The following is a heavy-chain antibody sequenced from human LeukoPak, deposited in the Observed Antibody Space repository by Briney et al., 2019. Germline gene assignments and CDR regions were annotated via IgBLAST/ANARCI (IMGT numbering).Heavy chain of an antibody. CDR1: GFTFSSYA. J-gene: IGHJ4*02. Sequence: GGSLRLSCAASGFTFSSYAMHWVRQAPGKGLEWVAVISYDGSNKYYADSVKGRFTISRDNSKNTLYLQMNSLRAEDTAVYYCASSGGSVVAAHGGFDYWGQGTLVTVSS. CDR3: ASSGGSVVAAHGGFDY. V-gene: IGHV3-30-3*01. D-gene: IGHD2-15*01. CDR2: ISYDGSNK.